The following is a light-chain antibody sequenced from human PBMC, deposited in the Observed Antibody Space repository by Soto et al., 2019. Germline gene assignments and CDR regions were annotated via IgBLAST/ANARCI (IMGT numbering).Light chain of an antibody. J-gene: IGLJ1*01. CDR3: SSYTSSSTL. V-gene: IGLV2-14*03. CDR2: DVT. CDR1: SSDVGGYDY. Sequence: QSVLTQPASVSGSPGQSITISCTGTSSDVGGYDYVSWYQRHPGKAPRLMIYDVTNRPSGVSNRFSGSKSGNTDSLTISGLQAEDEADYYCSSYTSSSTLFGTGTKVTVL.